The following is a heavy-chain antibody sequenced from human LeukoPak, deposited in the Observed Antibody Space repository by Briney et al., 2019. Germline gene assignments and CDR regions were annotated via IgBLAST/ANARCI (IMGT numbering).Heavy chain of an antibody. CDR3: ARAYSSSWSPPGY. V-gene: IGHV3-7*03. CDR2: IKQDGSEK. Sequence: PGGSLRLSCAASGFTFSSHWMSWVRQAPGKGLEWVANIKQDGSEKYYVDSVKGRFTISRDNAKNSLYLQMNSLRAEDTAVYYCARAYSSSWSPPGYWGQGTLVTVSS. CDR1: GFTFSSHW. D-gene: IGHD6-13*01. J-gene: IGHJ4*02.